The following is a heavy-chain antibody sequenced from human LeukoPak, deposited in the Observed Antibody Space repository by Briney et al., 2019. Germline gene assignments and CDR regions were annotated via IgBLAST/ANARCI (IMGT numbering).Heavy chain of an antibody. J-gene: IGHJ5*02. V-gene: IGHV4-31*03. Sequence: PSETLSLTCTVSGGSISSGSYFWSWIRQHPTKGLEWTGYIYNSGGTYYNPSLKSRVTISVDTSKNQFSLKLSAVTAADTAVYYCARGSNWFDPWGQGTLVTVSS. CDR3: ARGSNWFDP. CDR2: IYNSGGT. CDR1: GGSISSGSYF.